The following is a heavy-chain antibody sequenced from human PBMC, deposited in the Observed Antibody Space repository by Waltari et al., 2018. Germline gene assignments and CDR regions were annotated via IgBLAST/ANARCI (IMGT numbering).Heavy chain of an antibody. CDR1: GFPFNNHG. CDR3: AKGPDSSHYFSHWLDP. D-gene: IGHD3-22*01. CDR2: IEDDGYTK. V-gene: IGHV3-30*02. Sequence: QAQLVESGGGVVQPGGSLRISCAASGFPFNNHGMHWVSQAPGQAPEWLGFIEDDGYTKHYSDSVKGRFTISRDNSKNTRYLQLSGLSREDTAVYSCAKGPDSSHYFSHWLDPWGQGTLVTVSS. J-gene: IGHJ5*02.